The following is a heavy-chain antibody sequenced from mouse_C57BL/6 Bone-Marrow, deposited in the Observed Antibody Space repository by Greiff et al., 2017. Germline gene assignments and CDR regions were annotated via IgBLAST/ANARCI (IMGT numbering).Heavy chain of an antibody. D-gene: IGHD2-1*01. CDR3: ARKSIYYGNCGFAY. V-gene: IGHV1-82*01. CDR1: GYAFSSSW. CDR2: IYPGDGDT. Sequence: QVQLQQSGPELVKPGASVKISCKASGYAFSSSWMNWVKQRPGKGLEWIGRIYPGDGDTNYNGKFKGKATLTADKSSSTAYEQLSSLTSEDSAVYFCARKSIYYGNCGFAYWGQGTLVTVSA. J-gene: IGHJ3*01.